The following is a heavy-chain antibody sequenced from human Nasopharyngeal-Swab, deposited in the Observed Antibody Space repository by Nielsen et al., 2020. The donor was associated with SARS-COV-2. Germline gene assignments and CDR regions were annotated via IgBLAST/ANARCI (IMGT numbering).Heavy chain of an antibody. CDR3: ARMGGSSWYFDY. CDR2: IKQDGSEK. J-gene: IGHJ4*02. D-gene: IGHD1-26*01. Sequence: GGSLRLSCAASGFPFTSYWMSWVRQAPGKGLEWVANIKQDGSEKYYVDSVKGRFTISRDNAKNSPYLQMNSLRAEDTAVYYCARMGGSSWYFDYWGQGTLVTVSS. V-gene: IGHV3-7*04. CDR1: GFPFTSYW.